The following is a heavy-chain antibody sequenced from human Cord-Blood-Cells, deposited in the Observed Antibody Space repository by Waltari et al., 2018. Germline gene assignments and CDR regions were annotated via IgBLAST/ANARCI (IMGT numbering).Heavy chain of an antibody. D-gene: IGHD6-13*01. CDR3: ARDRRIAAAGTPDY. Sequence: QVQLQESGPGLVKPSETLSLTCAVSGYSISSGYYWGWIRQPPGKGLEWIGSIYHSGCTYYNPSLKSRVTISVDTSKNQFSLKLSSVTAADTAVYYCARDRRIAAAGTPDYWGQGTLVTVSS. CDR1: GYSISSGYY. V-gene: IGHV4-38-2*02. J-gene: IGHJ4*02. CDR2: IYHSGCT.